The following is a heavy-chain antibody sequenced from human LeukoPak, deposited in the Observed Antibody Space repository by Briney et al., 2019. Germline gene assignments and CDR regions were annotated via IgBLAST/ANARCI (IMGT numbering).Heavy chain of an antibody. CDR2: IYTSGST. D-gene: IGHD3-9*01. CDR1: GDSISTYY. Sequence: PSETLSLTCTVSGDSISTYYWSWIRQPAGKGLEWIGRIYTSGSTNYNPSLKSRVTMSVDTSKNQFSLKLSSVTAADAAVYFCARGHNILTGYYYFDSWGQGTLVTVSS. CDR3: ARGHNILTGYYYFDS. J-gene: IGHJ4*02. V-gene: IGHV4-4*07.